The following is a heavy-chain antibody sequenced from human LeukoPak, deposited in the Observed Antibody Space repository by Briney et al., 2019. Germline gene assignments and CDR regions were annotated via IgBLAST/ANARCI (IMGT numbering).Heavy chain of an antibody. J-gene: IGHJ4*02. V-gene: IGHV3-33*01. CDR3: ARGVVVVPAPHRKHFDY. Sequence: PGGSLRLSCAASGFTFSTCGMHWVRQAPGRGLEWVAVIWSDGSNENYADSVKGRFTISRDNSKNTLYLQMNSLRVEDTAVYYCARGVVVVPAPHRKHFDYWGQGTLVTVSS. CDR1: GFTFSTCG. D-gene: IGHD2-2*01. CDR2: IWSDGSNE.